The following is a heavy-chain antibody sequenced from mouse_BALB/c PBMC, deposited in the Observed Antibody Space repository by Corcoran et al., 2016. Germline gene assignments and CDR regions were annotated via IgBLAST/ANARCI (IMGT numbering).Heavy chain of an antibody. J-gene: IGHJ1*01. CDR3: ARSGYYYGSRSFDV. CDR2: INTYTGEQ. V-gene: IGHV9-3-1*01. D-gene: IGHD1-1*01. CDR1: GYTFTNYG. Sequence: QIQLVQSGPELKKPGETVKISCKASGYTFTNYGMNWVKQAPGKGLKWMGWINTYTGEQTYADDFKGRFAFSLETSASTAYLQINNLKNEDTATYFCARSGYYYGSRSFDVWGAGTTVTVSS.